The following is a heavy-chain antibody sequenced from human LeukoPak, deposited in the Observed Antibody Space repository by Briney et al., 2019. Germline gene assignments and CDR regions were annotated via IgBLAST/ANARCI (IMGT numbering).Heavy chain of an antibody. CDR1: GGSLSDYY. CDR3: AYSSGYQQQ. D-gene: IGHD3-22*01. V-gene: IGHV4-34*01. CDR2: INHSGST. Sequence: SETLSLTCAVYGGSLSDYYWSWFRQPPGKGLEWIGEINHSGSTDYNPSLKSRVTISVDTSKNQFSLKLSSVTAADTAVYHCAYSSGYQQQWGQGTLATVSS. J-gene: IGHJ1*01.